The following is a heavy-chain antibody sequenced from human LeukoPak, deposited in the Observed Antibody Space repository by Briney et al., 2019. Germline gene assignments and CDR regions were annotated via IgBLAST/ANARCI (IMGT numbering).Heavy chain of an antibody. CDR1: GGSISSSNW. CDR2: INHSGST. Sequence: SGTLSLTCAVSGGSISSSNWWSWVRQPPGKGLEWIGEINHSGSTNYNPSLKSRVTISVDTSKNQFSLKLSSVTAADTAVYYCARIPPHSKKTMDVWGQGTTVTVSS. D-gene: IGHD2-2*02. CDR3: ARIPPHSKKTMDV. J-gene: IGHJ6*02. V-gene: IGHV4-4*02.